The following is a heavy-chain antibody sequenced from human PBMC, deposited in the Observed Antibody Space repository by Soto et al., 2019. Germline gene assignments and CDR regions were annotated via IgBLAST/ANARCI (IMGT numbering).Heavy chain of an antibody. J-gene: IGHJ4*02. Sequence: QVQLHESGPGLVKASQTLSLICNVSGESISSGGYYWSWIRHHPRKGLEWIGYIYDSESAYYNPSLKGRVTISRDTSKNHFAMKLSSVTAADTAVYYCARASSSSSAADYWGQGTLITVSS. CDR3: ARASSSSSAADY. CDR1: GESISSGGYY. D-gene: IGHD6-6*01. V-gene: IGHV4-31*03. CDR2: IYDSESA.